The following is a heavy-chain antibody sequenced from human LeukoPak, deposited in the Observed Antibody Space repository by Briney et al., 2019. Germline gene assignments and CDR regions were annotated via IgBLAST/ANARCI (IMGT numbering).Heavy chain of an antibody. CDR3: TAQFIVATIGGPLFWDY. CDR1: GFTFSNAW. CDR2: IRSKTDGGTT. V-gene: IGHV3-15*01. Sequence: GGYLRLSCAASGFTFSNAWMSWVRQAPGKGLEWVGRIRSKTDGGTTDYAAPAKGRFTISIDDSKNTLYLQMNSLKTENTTVYYCTAQFIVATIGGPLFWDYWGQGTLVTVSS. J-gene: IGHJ4*02. D-gene: IGHD5-12*01.